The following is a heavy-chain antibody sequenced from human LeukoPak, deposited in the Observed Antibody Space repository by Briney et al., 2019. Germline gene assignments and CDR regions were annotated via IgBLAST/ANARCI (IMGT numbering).Heavy chain of an antibody. Sequence: QSGGSLRLSCAASGFTFSSYSMNWVRQAPGKGLEWVSAISGSGGSTYYADSVKGRFTVSRDNSKNSLYLQMSSLTAADTAVYYCAKDRSIGTYYTFDHWGQGTLVTVSS. V-gene: IGHV3-23*01. CDR1: GFTFSSYS. D-gene: IGHD1-26*01. CDR3: AKDRSIGTYYTFDH. CDR2: ISGSGGST. J-gene: IGHJ4*02.